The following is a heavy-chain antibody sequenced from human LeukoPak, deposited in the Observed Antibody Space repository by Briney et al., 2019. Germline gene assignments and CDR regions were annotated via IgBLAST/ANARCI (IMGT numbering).Heavy chain of an antibody. CDR1: GFTFGIYC. J-gene: IGHJ4*02. CDR2: INQVGSET. CDR3: ARAGQAGTVDY. D-gene: IGHD1-7*01. Sequence: GGSLRPSSAPSGFTFGIYCRTGVGQAPRKGLEWVANINQVGSETYYVDSVTGRFTISRDNAENSLYLQLNSLTVADTAVYYCARAGQAGTVDYWGQGTLVTVSS. V-gene: IGHV3-7*01.